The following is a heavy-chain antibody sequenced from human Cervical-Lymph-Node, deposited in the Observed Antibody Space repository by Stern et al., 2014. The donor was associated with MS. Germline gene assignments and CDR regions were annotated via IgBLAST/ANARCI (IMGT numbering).Heavy chain of an antibody. Sequence: VQLVESGGGVVQPGRSLRLSCAASGFTFSSYGMHWVRQAPGKGLEWVAVISYDGSNKYYADSVKGRFTISRDNSKNTLYLQMNSLRAEDTAVYYCAKCYGDSTYYYYGMDVWGQGTTVTVSS. CDR3: AKCYGDSTYYYYGMDV. D-gene: IGHD4-17*01. V-gene: IGHV3-30*18. J-gene: IGHJ6*02. CDR1: GFTFSSYG. CDR2: ISYDGSNK.